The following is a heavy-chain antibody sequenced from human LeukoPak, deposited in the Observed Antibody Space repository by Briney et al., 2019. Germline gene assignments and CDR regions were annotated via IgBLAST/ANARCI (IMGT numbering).Heavy chain of an antibody. V-gene: IGHV3-33*08. D-gene: IGHD6-19*01. J-gene: IGHJ4*02. CDR1: GFTFSSYG. CDR2: IWYDGSNK. CDR3: ASVSSGWQFDY. Sequence: PGGSLRLSCAASGFTFSSYGMHWVRQAPGKGLEWVAVIWYDGSNKYYADSVKGRFTISRDNSKNTLYLQMNSLRAEDTAVYYCASVSSGWQFDYWGQGTLVTVSS.